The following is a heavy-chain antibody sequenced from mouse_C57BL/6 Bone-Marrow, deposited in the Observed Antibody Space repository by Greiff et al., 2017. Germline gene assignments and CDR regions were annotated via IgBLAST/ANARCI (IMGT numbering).Heavy chain of an antibody. CDR1: GYTFTSYW. V-gene: IGHV1-64*01. D-gene: IGHD1-1*01. Sequence: QVQLQQPGAELVKPGASVKLSCKASGYTFTSYWMHWVKQRPGQGLEWIGMIHPNSGSTTYNEKFKSKATLTVDKSSSTAYMKHSSLTSEDSAVYYCARNYGSSGAMDYWGQGTSVTVSS. J-gene: IGHJ4*01. CDR3: ARNYGSSGAMDY. CDR2: IHPNSGST.